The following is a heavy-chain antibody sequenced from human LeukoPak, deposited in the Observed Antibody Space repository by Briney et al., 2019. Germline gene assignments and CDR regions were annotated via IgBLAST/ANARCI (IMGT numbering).Heavy chain of an antibody. Sequence: GGSLRLSCAASGFTFTNYALHWVRQAPGKGLEWVALISVGGSHDYYADSVKGRVSISRDNSNNTLFLQVNSLSPEDTAVYYCARDADFGGNSRLGFQFWGQGTLVTVSS. CDR1: GFTFTNYA. D-gene: IGHD4-23*01. CDR2: ISVGGSHD. J-gene: IGHJ1*01. V-gene: IGHV3-30*03. CDR3: ARDADFGGNSRLGFQF.